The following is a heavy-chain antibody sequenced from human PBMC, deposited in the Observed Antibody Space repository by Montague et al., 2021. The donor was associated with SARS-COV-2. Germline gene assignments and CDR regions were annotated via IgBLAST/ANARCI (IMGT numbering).Heavy chain of an antibody. J-gene: IGHJ4*02. V-gene: IGHV4-4*08. CDR3: ARSTVGTSHFDY. Sequence: SETLSLTCSVSGASITTYYWSWIRQAPGKGLEWIAHIFHSGHTNYNPSLRSRVTMSEDMSKNQFSLKLMSVTAADTAVYYCARSTVGTSHFDYWGQGTLVTVSS. CDR1: GASITTYY. D-gene: IGHD1-26*01. CDR2: IFHSGHT.